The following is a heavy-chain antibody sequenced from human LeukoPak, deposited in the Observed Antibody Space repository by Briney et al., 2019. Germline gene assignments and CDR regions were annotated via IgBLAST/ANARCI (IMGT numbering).Heavy chain of an antibody. Sequence: GGSLRLSCAVSGFTFRKYWMTWVRQASGKGLEWVANINEDGSEKYYVDSVKGRFTISRDNAKNSLLLHMNSLRAEDTALYYCARVPATVRADYWGQGTLVTVSS. CDR2: INEDGSEK. J-gene: IGHJ4*02. V-gene: IGHV3-7*04. CDR3: ARVPATVRADY. D-gene: IGHD4-17*01. CDR1: GFTFRKYW.